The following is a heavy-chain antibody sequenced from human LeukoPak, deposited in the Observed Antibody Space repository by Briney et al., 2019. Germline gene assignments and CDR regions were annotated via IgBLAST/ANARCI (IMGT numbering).Heavy chain of an antibody. Sequence: PSETLSLTCTVSGGSISSGGYYWSWIRQHPGKGLEWIGYIYYSGSTYYNPSLKSRVTISVDTSKNQFSLKLSSVTAADTAVYYCASYPDYYDFKNYDYWGQGTLVTVSS. V-gene: IGHV4-39*01. CDR1: GGSISSGGYY. CDR3: ASYPDYYDFKNYDY. D-gene: IGHD3-3*01. J-gene: IGHJ4*02. CDR2: IYYSGST.